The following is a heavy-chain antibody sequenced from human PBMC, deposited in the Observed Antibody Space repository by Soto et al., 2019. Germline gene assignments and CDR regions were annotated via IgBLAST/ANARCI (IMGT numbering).Heavy chain of an antibody. CDR3: ASSAHYYYYYYLDF. J-gene: IGHJ6*03. CDR1: GDSVSSNSAA. V-gene: IGHV6-1*01. Sequence: SQTLSLTCAISGDSVSSNSAAWNWIRQSPSRGLEWLGRTYYRSKWYNDYAVSVKSRITINPDTSKNQFSLQLNSVTPEDPPVYYSASSAHYYYYYYLDFSPKASAVNASS. CDR2: TYYRSKWYN.